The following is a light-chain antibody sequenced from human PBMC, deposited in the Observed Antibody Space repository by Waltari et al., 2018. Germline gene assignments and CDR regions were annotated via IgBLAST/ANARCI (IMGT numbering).Light chain of an antibody. V-gene: IGLV1-40*01. Sequence: QSVLTHPPSVSGAPGQRVTISCTRSSSTTRASHDVHWYLQLPGTAPILLILGNTNRPSGVLYRFSGSKSGTSASLAITGLQADDEADYYCQSYDSSLGGWVFGGGTKLTVL. CDR2: GNT. CDR1: SSTTRASHD. J-gene: IGLJ3*02. CDR3: QSYDSSLGGWV.